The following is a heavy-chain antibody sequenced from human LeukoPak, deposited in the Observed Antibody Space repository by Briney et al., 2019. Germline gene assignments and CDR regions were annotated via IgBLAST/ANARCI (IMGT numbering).Heavy chain of an antibody. CDR3: ARDPIVVVTNDAFDI. J-gene: IGHJ3*02. CDR1: GYTFTSYG. CDR2: ISAYNGNT. Sequence: ASVKVSCKASGYTFTSYGISWVRQAPGQGLEWMGWISAYNGNTNYAQKLQGRVTMTTDTSTGTAYMELSSLRSEDTAVYYCARDPIVVVTNDAFDIWGQGTMVTVSS. D-gene: IGHD2-21*02. V-gene: IGHV1-18*01.